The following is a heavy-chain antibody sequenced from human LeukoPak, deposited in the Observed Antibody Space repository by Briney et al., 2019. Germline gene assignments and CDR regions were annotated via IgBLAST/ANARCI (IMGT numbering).Heavy chain of an antibody. D-gene: IGHD6-19*01. CDR1: GFTFSSYA. J-gene: IGHJ4*02. Sequence: GGSLRLSCAASGFTFSSYAMSWVRQAPGKGLEWVSAISGSGGSTYYADSVKGRFTISRDNSKNTLHLQMNSLRAEDTAVYYCAKDCSGWYGCYFDYWGQGTLVTVSS. CDR3: AKDCSGWYGCYFDY. CDR2: ISGSGGST. V-gene: IGHV3-23*01.